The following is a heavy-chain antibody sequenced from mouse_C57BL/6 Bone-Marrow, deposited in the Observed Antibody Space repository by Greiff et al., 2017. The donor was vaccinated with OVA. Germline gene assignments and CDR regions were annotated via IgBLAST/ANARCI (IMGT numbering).Heavy chain of an antibody. CDR1: GFNITDDY. CDR2: IDPENGDT. CDR3: TTDYAYGPFYFDY. D-gene: IGHD2-2*01. Sequence: EVQLQQSGAELVRPGASVKLSCTASGFNITDDYMHWVKQRPEQGLEWIGWIDPENGDTEYASKFPGKATITADTSSNTAYLQLSILTSEDTAVYYCTTDYAYGPFYFDYWGQGTTLTVSS. J-gene: IGHJ2*01. V-gene: IGHV14-4*01.